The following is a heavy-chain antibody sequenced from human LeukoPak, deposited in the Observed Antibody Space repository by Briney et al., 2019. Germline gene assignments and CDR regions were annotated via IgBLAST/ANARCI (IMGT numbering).Heavy chain of an antibody. D-gene: IGHD6-19*01. CDR2: ISGSGGST. CDR1: GFTFSSYA. CDR3: AKDSSGWYRDYFDY. V-gene: IGHV3-23*01. J-gene: IGHJ4*02. Sequence: GGSLRLSCAASGFTFSSYAMSWVRQAPGKGLEWVSAISGSGGSTYYADSVKGRFTISRDNSKNMPYLQMNSLRAEDTAVYYCAKDSSGWYRDYFDYWGQGTLVTVSS.